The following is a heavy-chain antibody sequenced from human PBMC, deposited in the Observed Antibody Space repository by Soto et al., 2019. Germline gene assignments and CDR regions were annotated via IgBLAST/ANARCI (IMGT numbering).Heavy chain of an antibody. CDR2: ISGSGGST. V-gene: IGHV3-23*01. J-gene: IGHJ6*02. CDR3: AKDWRNYYDFWSDQLLYYYYGMDV. CDR1: GFTFSSYA. Sequence: GGSLRLSCAASGFTFSSYAMSWVRQAPGKGLEWVSAISGSGGSTYYADSVKGRFTISRDNSKNTLYLQMNSLRAEDTAVYYCAKDWRNYYDFWSDQLLYYYYGMDVWGQGTTVTVSS. D-gene: IGHD3-3*01.